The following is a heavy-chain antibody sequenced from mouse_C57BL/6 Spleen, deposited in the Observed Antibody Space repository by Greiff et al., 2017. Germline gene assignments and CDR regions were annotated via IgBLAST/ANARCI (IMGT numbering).Heavy chain of an antibody. CDR2: ISSGGSYT. D-gene: IGHD2-5*01. Sequence: EVMLVESGGDLVKPGGSLKLSCAASGFTFSSYGMSWVRQTPDKRLEWVATISSGGSYTYYPDSVKGRFTISRDNAKNTLYLQMSSLKSEDTAMYYCARQGDSNYDYFDYWGQGTTLTVSS. V-gene: IGHV5-6*02. J-gene: IGHJ2*01. CDR1: GFTFSSYG. CDR3: ARQGDSNYDYFDY.